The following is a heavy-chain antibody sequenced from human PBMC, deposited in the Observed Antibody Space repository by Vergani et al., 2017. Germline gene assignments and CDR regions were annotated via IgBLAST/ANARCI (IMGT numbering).Heavy chain of an antibody. J-gene: IGHJ4*02. CDR2: IKFDGRNQ. CDR1: GFTLSNYD. V-gene: IGHV3-30*02. D-gene: IGHD3-16*01. Sequence: QVQLVESGGGVVQRGGSLRLSCATSGFTLSNYDMQWIRQGPGKGLEFVAFIKFDGRNQSYADSVKGRFTLSRDFSKNTLYLQMNSLRTDDTATYYCAKHFRGWGIDYWGQGTQVIVSS. CDR3: AKHFRGWGIDY.